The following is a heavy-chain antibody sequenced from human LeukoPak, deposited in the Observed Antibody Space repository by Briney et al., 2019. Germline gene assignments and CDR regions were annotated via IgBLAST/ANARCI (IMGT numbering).Heavy chain of an antibody. CDR1: GFTVSNYY. CDR2: IYSGGTK. D-gene: IGHD4-17*01. V-gene: IGHV3-53*01. Sequence: QAGGSLRLSCAVSGFTVSNYYMSWVRQAPGKGLEWVSIIYSGGTKYYADSVKGRFTISRDNSKNTLYLQMNSLRAEDTAVYYCARSYDYGADYWGQGTLVTVSS. CDR3: ARSYDYGADY. J-gene: IGHJ4*02.